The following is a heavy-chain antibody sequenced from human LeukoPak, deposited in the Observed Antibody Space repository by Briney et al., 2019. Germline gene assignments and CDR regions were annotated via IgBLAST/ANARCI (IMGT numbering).Heavy chain of an antibody. V-gene: IGHV3-23*01. Sequence: GGSLRLSCAAPGFTFSSSAMSWVRQAPGKGLEWVAAISDTGRLSYCADSVNGRFTISRDNSKNMLYLQMNSLRAEDTAVYHCAREGRVSGSSKTPFDTWGQGTLVTVSS. D-gene: IGHD3-10*01. CDR2: ISDTGRLS. CDR3: AREGRVSGSSKTPFDT. J-gene: IGHJ4*02. CDR1: GFTFSSSA.